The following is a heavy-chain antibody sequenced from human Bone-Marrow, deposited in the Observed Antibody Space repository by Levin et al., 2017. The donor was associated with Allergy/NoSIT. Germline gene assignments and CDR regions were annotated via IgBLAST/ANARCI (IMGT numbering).Heavy chain of an antibody. CDR3: AKVADDDRPGGLYYMDV. D-gene: IGHD3-9*01. CDR2: ISICRAS. Sequence: GESLKISCEVSGFNFGAYAMNLVRQAPGKGLEWVSGISICRASYYSDSLKGRFITSRDNAKNTVVLQMNSLRVEDTAVYYCAKVADDDRPGGLYYMDVWGKGTSVTVSS. J-gene: IGHJ6*03. V-gene: IGHV3-23*01. CDR1: GFNFGAYA.